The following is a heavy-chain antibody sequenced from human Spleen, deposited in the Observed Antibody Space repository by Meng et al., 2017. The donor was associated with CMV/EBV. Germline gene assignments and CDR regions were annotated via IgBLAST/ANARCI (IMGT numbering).Heavy chain of an antibody. CDR3: ATSQCSNANCRDAYNWFDS. CDR1: GGTFSDYT. V-gene: IGHV1-69*02. Sequence: SVKVSCKTSGGTFSDYTISWVRQAPGQGLEWMGRVTPIVGIPRYAQIFQDRVTITAGKFTSTSHMELTGLRSEDTAVYYCATSQCSNANCRDAYNWFDSWGQGTLVTVSS. CDR2: VTPIVGIP. J-gene: IGHJ5*01. D-gene: IGHD2-2*01.